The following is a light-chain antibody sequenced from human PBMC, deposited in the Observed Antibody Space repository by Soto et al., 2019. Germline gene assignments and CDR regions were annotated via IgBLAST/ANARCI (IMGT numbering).Light chain of an antibody. Sequence: DIVMTQSPGSLAVSLGERATINCKSSQSVFYSLNNKNCLAWYQHKPGQPPKLLVYWASTRASGVPDRFSGSGSGTDFTLTISSLQAADVALYYCQQYVTTPITFGQGTRLEIK. CDR3: QQYVTTPIT. V-gene: IGKV4-1*01. CDR1: QSVFYSLNNKNC. J-gene: IGKJ5*01. CDR2: WAS.